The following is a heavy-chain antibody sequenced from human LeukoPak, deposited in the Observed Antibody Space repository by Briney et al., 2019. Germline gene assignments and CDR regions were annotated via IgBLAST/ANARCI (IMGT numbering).Heavy chain of an antibody. CDR1: TGSISSNSYY. CDR3: GARRVGPLRPLDF. D-gene: IGHD5/OR15-5a*01. J-gene: IGHJ4*01. V-gene: IGHV4-39*01. CDR2: IKSAGTT. Sequence: SETLSLTCTVSTGSISSNSYYWGWIRQPPGKGLEWIGNIKSAGTTYYNLALESRVTISVDTSKNHFSLKLASVTAADTAVYFCGARRVGPLRPLDFWGHGTLVTVSA.